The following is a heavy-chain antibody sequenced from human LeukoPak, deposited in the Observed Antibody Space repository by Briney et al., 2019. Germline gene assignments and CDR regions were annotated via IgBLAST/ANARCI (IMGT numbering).Heavy chain of an antibody. Sequence: NPSETLSLTCTISGGSISSHYXXXXXXXXXXXXXXXGRXXISGNTNYXPSLXSXXXXXXXXXXXXXSLKLGSVTAADTAMYYCARQSSGSYVYFDFWGQGTLVTVSS. CDR2: XXISGNT. J-gene: IGHJ4*02. D-gene: IGHD3-22*01. CDR3: ARQSSGSYVYFDF. CDR1: GGSISSHY. V-gene: IGHV4-4*07.